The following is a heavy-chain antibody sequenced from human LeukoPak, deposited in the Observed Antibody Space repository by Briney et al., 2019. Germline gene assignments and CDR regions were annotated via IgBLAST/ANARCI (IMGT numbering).Heavy chain of an antibody. CDR2: TSYRSKWYN. J-gene: IGHJ4*02. CDR3: AREAEITRCDY. D-gene: IGHD5-24*01. CDR1: GDSVSTNSVA. V-gene: IGHV6-1*01. Sequence: SQTLSLTCAISGDSVSTNSVAWNWIRQSPSRGLEWLGRTSYRSKWYNDYAVSVKSRITITPDTSKNQFSLQLNSVTPEDTAVYYCAREAEITRCDYWGQGTLVTVSS.